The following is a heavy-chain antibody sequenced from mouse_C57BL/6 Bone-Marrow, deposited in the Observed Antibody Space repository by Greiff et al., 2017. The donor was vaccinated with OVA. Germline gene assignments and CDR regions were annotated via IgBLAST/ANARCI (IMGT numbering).Heavy chain of an antibody. CDR3: AREVLAWFAY. V-gene: IGHV1-81*01. CDR2: IYPRSGNT. CDR1: GYTFTSYG. J-gene: IGHJ3*01. Sequence: LVESGAELARPGASVKLSCKASGYTFTSYGISWVKQRTGQGLEWIGEIYPRSGNTYYNEKFKGKATLTADKSSSTAYMELRSLTSEDSAVYFCAREVLAWFAYWGQGTLVTVSA.